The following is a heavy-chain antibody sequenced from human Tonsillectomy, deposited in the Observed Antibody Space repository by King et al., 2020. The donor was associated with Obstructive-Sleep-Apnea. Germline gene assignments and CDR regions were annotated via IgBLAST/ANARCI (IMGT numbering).Heavy chain of an antibody. V-gene: IGHV3-15*01. CDR2: IKSKTDVGTT. CDR1: GFTFSNAW. CDR3: TRSSTDQDWYFDL. J-gene: IGHJ2*01. Sequence: VQLVESGGGLVKPGGSLGLSCAASGFTFSNAWMSWVRQAPGKGLEWVGRIKSKTDVGTTDYAAPVKGRFTISRDDSKNTLYLQMNSLKTEDTAVYYCTRSSTDQDWYFDLWGRGTLVTVSS. D-gene: IGHD2-2*01.